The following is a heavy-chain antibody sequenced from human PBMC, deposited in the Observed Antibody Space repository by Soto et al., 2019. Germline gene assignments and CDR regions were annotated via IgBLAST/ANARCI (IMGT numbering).Heavy chain of an antibody. CDR2: IYYSGST. CDR1: GGSISSSSYY. J-gene: IGHJ4*02. Sequence: PSETLSLTCTVSGGSISSSSYYWGWIRQPPGKGLEWIGSIYYSGSTYYNPSLKSRVTISVDTSKNQFSLKLSSVTAADTAVYYCARHHCTNGVCYREFYFDYWGQGTLVTVSS. CDR3: ARHHCTNGVCYREFYFDY. D-gene: IGHD2-8*01. V-gene: IGHV4-39*01.